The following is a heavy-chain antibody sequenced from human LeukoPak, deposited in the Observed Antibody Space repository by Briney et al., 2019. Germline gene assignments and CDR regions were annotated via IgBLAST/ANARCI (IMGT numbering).Heavy chain of an antibody. Sequence: PSETLSLTCTVSGGSISSYYWSWIRQPPGKGLEWIGYIYYSGSTNYNPSLKSRVTISVDTSKNQFSLKLSSVTATDTAVYYCARQDGPYYYDSSGYYPGYFDYWGQGTLVTVSS. D-gene: IGHD3-22*01. V-gene: IGHV4-59*08. J-gene: IGHJ4*02. CDR1: GGSISSYY. CDR3: ARQDGPYYYDSSGYYPGYFDY. CDR2: IYYSGST.